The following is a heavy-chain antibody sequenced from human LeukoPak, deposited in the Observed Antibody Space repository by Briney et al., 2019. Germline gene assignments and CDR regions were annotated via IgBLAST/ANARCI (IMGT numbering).Heavy chain of an antibody. CDR2: VSTNDGNT. V-gene: IGHV1-18*01. CDR1: GYTFTNYH. J-gene: IGHJ4*02. D-gene: IGHD3-22*01. Sequence: ASVEVSCKASGYTFTNYHIAWVRQAPGQGLGWMGWVSTNDGNTVYAQRLQGRVTMTTDTSTSVAYMELRSLTSDDTAVYYCTRAPPGMTMMTDYWGQGTLVTVSS. CDR3: TRAPPGMTMMTDY.